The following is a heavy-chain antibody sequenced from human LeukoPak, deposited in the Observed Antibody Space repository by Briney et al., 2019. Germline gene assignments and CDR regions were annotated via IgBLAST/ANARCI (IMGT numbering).Heavy chain of an antibody. Sequence: GGSLRLSCAASGFTFSSYAMSWVRQAPGKGLEWVSAISGSGGSTYYADSVKGRFTISRDNSKNTLYLQMNSLRAEDTAVYYCAKDLSPYYDSSGYYDYWGQGTLVTVSS. J-gene: IGHJ4*02. V-gene: IGHV3-23*01. CDR2: ISGSGGST. D-gene: IGHD3-22*01. CDR1: GFTFSSYA. CDR3: AKDLSPYYDSSGYYDY.